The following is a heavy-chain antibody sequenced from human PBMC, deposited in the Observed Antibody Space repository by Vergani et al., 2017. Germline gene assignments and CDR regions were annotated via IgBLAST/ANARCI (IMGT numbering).Heavy chain of an antibody. CDR1: GYSFPSYW. D-gene: IGHD3-10*01. Sequence: EVQLVQSGAEVKKPGESLTISCKGSGYSFPSYWIGWVRQMPGKGLEWMGIIYPGDSDTRYSPSFQGQVTISADKSISTAYLQWSSLKASDTAMYYCARLWFGEPIPGFWFDPWGQGTLVTVSS. CDR3: ARLWFGEPIPGFWFDP. V-gene: IGHV5-51*01. J-gene: IGHJ5*02. CDR2: IYPGDSDT.